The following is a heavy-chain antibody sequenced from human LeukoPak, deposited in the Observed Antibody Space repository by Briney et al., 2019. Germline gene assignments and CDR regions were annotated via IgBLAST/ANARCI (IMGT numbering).Heavy chain of an antibody. CDR1: GFTFSSYW. Sequence: GGSLRLSCAASGFTFSSYWMSWVRQAPGKGLEWVANIKQDGSEKYYVDSVKGRFTISRGNGKNSLYLQMNSLRAEDTAVYYCARDGYSHPHGYWGQGTLVTVSS. CDR2: IKQDGSEK. J-gene: IGHJ4*02. D-gene: IGHD5-18*01. CDR3: ARDGYSHPHGY. V-gene: IGHV3-7*05.